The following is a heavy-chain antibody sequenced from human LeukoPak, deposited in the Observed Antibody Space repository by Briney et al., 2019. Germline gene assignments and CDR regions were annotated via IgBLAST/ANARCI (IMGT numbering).Heavy chain of an antibody. CDR2: IIPIFGTA. CDR3: ARGRQNNYYYYYMDV. V-gene: IGHV1-69*06. Sequence: SVTVSCKASGGTFISYAISWVRQAPGQGLEWMGGIIPIFGTANYAQKFQGRVTITADKSTSTAYMELSSLRSEDTAVYYCARGRQNNYYYYYMDVWGKGTTVTVSS. CDR1: GGTFISYA. D-gene: IGHD6-25*01. J-gene: IGHJ6*03.